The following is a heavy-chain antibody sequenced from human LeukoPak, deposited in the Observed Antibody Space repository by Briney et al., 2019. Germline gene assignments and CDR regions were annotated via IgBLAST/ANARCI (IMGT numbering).Heavy chain of an antibody. CDR2: IYYSGST. CDR3: ARAVAAAGPTYYFDY. J-gene: IGHJ4*02. Sequence: SETLSLTCIVSGGSVTSYYWSWIRQPPGKGLEWIGYIYYSGSTNYNPSLKSRVTISVDTSKNQFSLKLSSVTAADTAVYYCARAVAAAGPTYYFDYWGQGTLVTVSS. D-gene: IGHD6-13*01. CDR1: GGSVTSYY. V-gene: IGHV4-59*02.